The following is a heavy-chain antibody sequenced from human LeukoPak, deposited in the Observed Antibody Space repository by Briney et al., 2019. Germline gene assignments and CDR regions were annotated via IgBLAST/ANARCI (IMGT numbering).Heavy chain of an antibody. V-gene: IGHV4-38-2*02. CDR2: IYHSGST. CDR3: ARGSAAPYDAFDI. D-gene: IGHD3-10*01. CDR1: GYSISSGYY. Sequence: PSETLSLTCTVSGYSISSGYYWGWNRQPPGKGLEWIGSIYHSGSTYYNPSLKSRVTTSVDTSKNQFSLKLSSVTAADTAVYYCARGSAAPYDAFDIWGQGTMVTVSS. J-gene: IGHJ3*02.